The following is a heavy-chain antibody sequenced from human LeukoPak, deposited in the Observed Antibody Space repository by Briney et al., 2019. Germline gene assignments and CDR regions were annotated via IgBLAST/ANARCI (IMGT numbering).Heavy chain of an antibody. CDR1: GYTFTSYA. J-gene: IGHJ4*02. CDR3: AREQSLGAAAGKLFDY. V-gene: IGHV7-4-1*02. D-gene: IGHD6-13*01. Sequence: GASVKVSCKASGYTFTSYAMNWVRQAPGQGLEWMGWINTNTGNPTYAQGFTGRFVFSLDTSVSTAYLQISSLKAEDTAVYYCAREQSLGAAAGKLFDYWGQGTLVTISS. CDR2: INTNTGNP.